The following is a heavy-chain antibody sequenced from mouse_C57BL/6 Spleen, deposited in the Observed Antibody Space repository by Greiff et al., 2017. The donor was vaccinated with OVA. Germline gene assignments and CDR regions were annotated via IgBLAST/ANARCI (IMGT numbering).Heavy chain of an antibody. V-gene: IGHV5-4*01. Sequence: EVNLVESGGGLVKPGGSLKLSCAASGFTFSSYAMSWVRQTPEKRLEWVATISDGGSYTYYPANVKGGFTISRDNAKNNLYLQMSHLKSEDTAMYYCARDRGSRGYYAMDYWGQGTSVTVSS. J-gene: IGHJ4*01. CDR3: ARDRGSRGYYAMDY. CDR2: ISDGGSYT. CDR1: GFTFSSYA. D-gene: IGHD1-1*01.